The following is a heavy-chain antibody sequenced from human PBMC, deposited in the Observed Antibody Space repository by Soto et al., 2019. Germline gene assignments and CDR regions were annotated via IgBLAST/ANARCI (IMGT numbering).Heavy chain of an antibody. CDR2: INPSGGST. V-gene: IGHV1-46*03. CDR1: GYTFTSYY. J-gene: IGHJ3*02. CDR3: ARAYNFWSGYLDAFDI. Sequence: ASVKVSCKASGYTFTSYYIHWVRQAPGQGLEWMGIINPSGGSTSYAQKFQGRVTMTRDTSTSTVYMELSSLRSEDTAVYYCARAYNFWSGYLDAFDIWGQGTMVTVSS. D-gene: IGHD3-3*01.